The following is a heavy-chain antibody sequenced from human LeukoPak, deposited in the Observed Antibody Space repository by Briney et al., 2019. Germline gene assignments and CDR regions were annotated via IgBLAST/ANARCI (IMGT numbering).Heavy chain of an antibody. CDR3: ARFRVGATSQKRGMDY. CDR2: ISAYNGNT. D-gene: IGHD1-26*01. J-gene: IGHJ4*02. V-gene: IGHV1-18*01. Sequence: ASVKVSCKASGYTFTSYGISWVRQAPGQGLEWMGLISAYNGNTNYAQKLQGRVTMTTDTSTSTAYMELRSLRSDDTAVYYCARFRVGATSQKRGMDYWGQGTLVTVSS. CDR1: GYTFTSYG.